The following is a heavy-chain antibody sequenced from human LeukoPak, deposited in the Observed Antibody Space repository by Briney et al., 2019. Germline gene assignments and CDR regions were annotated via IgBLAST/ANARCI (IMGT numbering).Heavy chain of an antibody. V-gene: IGHV1-18*01. Sequence: ASVKVSCKASGYTLSGYGISWVRQAPGQGLEWVGWITTYNGNKKYSQKFQGRVTMTTDTSTSTYYMEVRSLRSDDTAIYYCARDCSNGVCFPRDYWGQGTLVTVS. D-gene: IGHD2-8*01. J-gene: IGHJ4*02. CDR3: ARDCSNGVCFPRDY. CDR2: ITTYNGNK. CDR1: GYTLSGYG.